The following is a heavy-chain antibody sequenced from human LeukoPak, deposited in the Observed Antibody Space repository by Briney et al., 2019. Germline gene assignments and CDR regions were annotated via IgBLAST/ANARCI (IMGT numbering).Heavy chain of an antibody. CDR1: GFTFSSYA. V-gene: IGHV3-30-3*01. Sequence: PGRSLRLSCAASGFTFSSYAMHWVRQAPGKGLEWVAVISYDGSNKYYADSVKGRFTISRDNSKNTLYLQMNSLRAEDTAVYYCARNGESSGYLTDFDYWGQGTLVTVSS. J-gene: IGHJ4*02. CDR2: ISYDGSNK. D-gene: IGHD3-22*01. CDR3: ARNGESSGYLTDFDY.